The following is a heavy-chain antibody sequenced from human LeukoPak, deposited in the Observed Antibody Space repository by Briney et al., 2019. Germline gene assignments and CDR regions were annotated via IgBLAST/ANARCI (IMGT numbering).Heavy chain of an antibody. D-gene: IGHD3-10*01. CDR2: NDYSGST. CDR3: ARGATFRGTYYMDV. CDR1: GGPISTHY. Sequence: PSETLSLTCIVSGGPISTHYWSWSRQPPGKGLEWIGYNDYSGSTNYNPSLKSRVTISVDTSKNHFSLKLNSVTAADTAVYYCARGATFRGTYYMDVWGKGTTVTVSS. J-gene: IGHJ6*03. V-gene: IGHV4-59*11.